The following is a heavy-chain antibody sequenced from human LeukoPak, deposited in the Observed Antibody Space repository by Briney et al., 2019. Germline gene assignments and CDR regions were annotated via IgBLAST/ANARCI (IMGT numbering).Heavy chain of an antibody. CDR3: ARDRVEVTTSMLGGVKRTVTDYYGMDV. CDR2: TYSDGTT. D-gene: IGHD3-16*01. Sequence: GGSLRLSCGASGFTVSNNHMSWVRQAPGKGLEWVSITYSDGTTYYADSVKGRFTISRDNSRNTLYVQMNCLRAEDTAVYFCARDRVEVTTSMLGGVKRTVTDYYGMDVWGQGTTVTVSS. V-gene: IGHV3-53*01. CDR1: GFTVSNNH. J-gene: IGHJ6*02.